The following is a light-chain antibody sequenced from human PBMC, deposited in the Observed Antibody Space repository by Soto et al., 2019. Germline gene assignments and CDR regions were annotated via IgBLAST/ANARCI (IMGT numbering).Light chain of an antibody. Sequence: EIVMTQSPATLSVSPGERDTHSCRASQNVSSNLAWYQQKPGQPPRLLIYGASTRATGIPARFSGSGSGTDFILTISSLQSEDFPVYYCQHKRTLGQGTKGNIK. CDR1: QNVSSN. J-gene: IGKJ1*01. CDR2: GAS. CDR3: QHKRT. V-gene: IGKV3-15*01.